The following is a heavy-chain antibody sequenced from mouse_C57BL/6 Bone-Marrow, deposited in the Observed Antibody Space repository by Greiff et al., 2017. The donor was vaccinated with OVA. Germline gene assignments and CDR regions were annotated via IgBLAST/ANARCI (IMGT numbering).Heavy chain of an antibody. Sequence: QVQLQQPGAELVMPGASVKLSCKASGYTFTSYWMHWVKQRPGQGLEWIGEIDPSDSYTNYNQKFKGKSTLTVDKSSSTAYMQLSSLTSEDSAVYYCAKDCYYWYFDVWGTGTTVTVSS. CDR3: AKDCYYWYFDV. V-gene: IGHV1-69*01. J-gene: IGHJ1*03. CDR2: IDPSDSYT. CDR1: GYTFTSYW.